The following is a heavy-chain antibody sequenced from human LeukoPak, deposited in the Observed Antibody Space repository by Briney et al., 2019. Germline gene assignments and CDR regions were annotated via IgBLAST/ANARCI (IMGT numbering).Heavy chain of an antibody. J-gene: IGHJ4*02. CDR2: IRYDGSNK. CDR1: GFTFSGYG. V-gene: IGHV3-30*02. D-gene: IGHD3-22*01. Sequence: GGSLRLSCAASGFTFSGYGMHWVRQAPGKGLEWVAFIRYDGSNKYYADSVKGRFTISRDNSKNTLYLQMNSLRAEDTAVYYCAKDLLLVVTTLHWGQGTLVTVSS. CDR3: AKDLLLVVTTLH.